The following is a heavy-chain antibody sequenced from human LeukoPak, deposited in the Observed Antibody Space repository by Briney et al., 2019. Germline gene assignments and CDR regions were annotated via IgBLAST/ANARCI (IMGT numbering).Heavy chain of an antibody. CDR1: GFTFSSYA. V-gene: IGHV3-30-3*01. CDR3: ARAFGVGTYYYYYMDV. J-gene: IGHJ6*03. D-gene: IGHD3-3*01. CDR2: ISYDGSNK. Sequence: TGGSLRLSCAASGFTFSSYAMHWVRQAPGKGLEWVAVISYDGSNKYYAESVKGRFTISRDNSKNTLYLQMNSLRAEDTAVYYCARAFGVGTYYYYYMDVWGKGTTVTVSS.